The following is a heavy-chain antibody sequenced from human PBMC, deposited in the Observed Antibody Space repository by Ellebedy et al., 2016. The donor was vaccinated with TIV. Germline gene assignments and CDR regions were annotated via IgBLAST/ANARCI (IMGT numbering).Heavy chain of an antibody. V-gene: IGHV4-39*07. CDR3: ATGGGTAMLGED. Sequence: MPSGTLSLTCTVSGGPVSSRSYYWGWIRQPPGKGLEWIGSINYSGRTYYNPSLKSRVTISVDTSKNQFSLKLASVTAADTAVYYCATGGGTAMLGEDWGQGTLVTVSS. J-gene: IGHJ4*02. D-gene: IGHD5-18*01. CDR1: GGPVSSRSYY. CDR2: INYSGRT.